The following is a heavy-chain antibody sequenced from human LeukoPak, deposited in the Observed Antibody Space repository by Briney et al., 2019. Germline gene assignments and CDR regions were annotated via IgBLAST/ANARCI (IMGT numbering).Heavy chain of an antibody. V-gene: IGHV1-8*01. D-gene: IGHD3-10*01. CDR1: GYTFTSYD. CDR3: AGGGFGLLWFGESYFDY. CDR2: MNPNSGNT. J-gene: IGHJ4*02. Sequence: ASVKVSCKASGYTFTSYDINWVRQATGQGLEWMGWMNPNSGNTGYAQKFQGRVTMTRNTSISTAYMELSSLRSEDTAVYYCAGGGFGLLWFGESYFDYWGQGTLVTVSS.